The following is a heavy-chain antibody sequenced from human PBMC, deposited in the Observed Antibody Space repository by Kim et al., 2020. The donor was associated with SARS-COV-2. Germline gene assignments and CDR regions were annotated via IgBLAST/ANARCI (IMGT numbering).Heavy chain of an antibody. CDR1: GGSISSYY. CDR2: IYYSGST. D-gene: IGHD6-19*01. CDR3: ARDPMGIAVGYDAFDI. J-gene: IGHJ3*02. Sequence: SETLSLTCTVSGGSISSYYWSWIRQPPGKGLEWIGYIYYSGSTNYNPSLKSRVTISVDTSKNQFSLKLSSVTAADTAVYYCARDPMGIAVGYDAFDIWGQGTMVTVSS. V-gene: IGHV4-59*01.